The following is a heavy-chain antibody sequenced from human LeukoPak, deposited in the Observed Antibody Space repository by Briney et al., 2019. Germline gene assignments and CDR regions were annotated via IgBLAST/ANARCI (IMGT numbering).Heavy chain of an antibody. V-gene: IGHV3-7*03. CDR2: IKQERGQE. J-gene: IGHJ5*02. D-gene: IGHD5-18*01. Sequence: GGSLRLSCAASGFTFSSYWMHWVRQAPGKGLEWVANIKQERGQEYYVDSVKGRFTISKDSAKNSLYLQMNSLRVEDTAMYYCASLDTAKQPLANHWGQGTLVTVSS. CDR3: ASLDTAKQPLANH. CDR1: GFTFSSYW.